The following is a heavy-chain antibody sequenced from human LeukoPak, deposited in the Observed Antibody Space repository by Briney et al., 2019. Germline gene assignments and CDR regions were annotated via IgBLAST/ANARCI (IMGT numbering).Heavy chain of an antibody. CDR1: GYSFVTSD. CDR2: MNPLSGNT. V-gene: IGHV1-8*01. CDR3: VRSLAVDGTRAY. Sequence: ASVKTSCRASGYSFVTSDINWVRQAAGQGLEWMGWMNPLSGNTGYAQKFQGRVTMTRNTSTGTAYMELSSLRSEDTAVYYCVRSLAVDGTRAYWGQGTPVIVSS. J-gene: IGHJ4*02. D-gene: IGHD6-19*01.